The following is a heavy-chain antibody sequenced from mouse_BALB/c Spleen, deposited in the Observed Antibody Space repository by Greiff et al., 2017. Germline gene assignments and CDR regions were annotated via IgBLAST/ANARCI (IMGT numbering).Heavy chain of an antibody. Sequence: EVQRVESGGGLVKPGGSLKLSCAASGFTFSSYAMSWVRQSPEKRLEWVAEISSGGSYTYYPDTVTGRFTISRDNAKNTLYLEMSSLRSEDTAMYYCARELTGTYFAYWGQGTLVTVSA. V-gene: IGHV5-9-4*01. D-gene: IGHD4-1*01. J-gene: IGHJ3*01. CDR1: GFTFSSYA. CDR2: ISSGGSYT. CDR3: ARELTGTYFAY.